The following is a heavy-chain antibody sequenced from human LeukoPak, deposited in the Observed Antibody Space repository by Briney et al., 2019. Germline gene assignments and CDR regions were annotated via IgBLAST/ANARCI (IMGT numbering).Heavy chain of an antibody. CDR2: IYYSGNT. CDR3: ARHVLNYGSGNYYYFYMDV. Sequence: SETLSLTCSVSGGSISGSSYCWGWIRQPPGKGLEWIGNIYYSGNTYYNPSLKSRVTISVHTSKNQFSLHLSSVTAADTAVYYCARHVLNYGSGNYYYFYMDVWGKGTTVTVSS. D-gene: IGHD3-10*01. CDR1: GGSISGSSYC. J-gene: IGHJ6*03. V-gene: IGHV4-39*01.